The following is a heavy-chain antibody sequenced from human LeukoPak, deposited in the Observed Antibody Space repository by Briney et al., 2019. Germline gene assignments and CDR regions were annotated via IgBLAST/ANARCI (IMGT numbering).Heavy chain of an antibody. CDR3: ARRDISGYYHFDY. D-gene: IGHD3-22*01. CDR1: GYSFTRYW. CDR2: VYPDDSDA. J-gene: IGHJ4*02. Sequence: GESLKISCKGSGYSFTRYWIGWVRQMPGKGLEWMGIVYPDDSDARYSPSFQGQVAISADKSISTAYLQWSSLKASDTAIYYCARRDISGYYHFDYWGQGTPVTVSS. V-gene: IGHV5-51*01.